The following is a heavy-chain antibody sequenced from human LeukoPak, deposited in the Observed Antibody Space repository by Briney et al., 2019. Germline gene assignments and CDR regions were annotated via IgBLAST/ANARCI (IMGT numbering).Heavy chain of an antibody. V-gene: IGHV1-3*01. Sequence: ASVKVSCKASGYTFTSYAMHWVRQAPGQRLEWMGWINAGNGNTKYSQEFQGRVTITRDTSASTAYMELSSLRSDDTAVYYCARDNSVGNTAWWFDPWGQGTLVTVSS. J-gene: IGHJ5*02. CDR3: ARDNSVGNTAWWFDP. D-gene: IGHD1-26*01. CDR1: GYTFTSYA. CDR2: INAGNGNT.